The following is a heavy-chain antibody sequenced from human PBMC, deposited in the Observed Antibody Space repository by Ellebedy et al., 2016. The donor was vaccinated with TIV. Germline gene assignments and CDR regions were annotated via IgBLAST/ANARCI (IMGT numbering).Heavy chain of an antibody. Sequence: GESLKISCKGSGDSFDSYWIGWVRQMPGKGLEWLGIIYPPDSDTNYSPSFQGQVTISVDKSISTAYLQWSSLKASDTAMYYCARHGDRSNVAWFDPWGQGTLVTVSS. CDR1: GDSFDSYW. CDR2: IYPPDSDT. J-gene: IGHJ5*02. CDR3: ARHGDRSNVAWFDP. D-gene: IGHD2-8*01. V-gene: IGHV5-51*01.